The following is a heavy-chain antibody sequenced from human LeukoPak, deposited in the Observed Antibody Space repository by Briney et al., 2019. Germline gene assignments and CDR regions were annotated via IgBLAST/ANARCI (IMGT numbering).Heavy chain of an antibody. Sequence: ASVKVSCKASGYTFTSYAMHWVRQAPGQRLEWMGWINAGNGNTKYSQKFQGRVTITRDTSASTAHMELSSLRSEDTAVYYCARDVVRGVSIGFDPWGQGTLVTVSS. CDR1: GYTFTSYA. CDR3: ARDVVRGVSIGFDP. CDR2: INAGNGNT. J-gene: IGHJ5*02. V-gene: IGHV1-3*01. D-gene: IGHD3-10*01.